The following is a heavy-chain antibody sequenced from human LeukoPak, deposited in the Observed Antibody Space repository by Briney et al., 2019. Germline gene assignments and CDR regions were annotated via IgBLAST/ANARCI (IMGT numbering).Heavy chain of an antibody. CDR1: GGSLSGYY. CDR3: ARGWEAVELNWFVP. D-gene: IGHD1-26*01. V-gene: IGHV4-34*01. CDR2: INHSGST. J-gene: IGHJ5*02. Sequence: SETLSLTCAVYGGSLSGYYWSWIRQTPGKGLEWIGEINHSGSTKYNPSLKSRVTISVDTFKNQYSLKLSSVTAADTAVYYCARGWEAVELNWFVPWGQGILVTVSS.